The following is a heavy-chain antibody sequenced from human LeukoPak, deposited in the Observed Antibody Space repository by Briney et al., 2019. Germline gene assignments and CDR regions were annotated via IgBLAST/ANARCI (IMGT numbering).Heavy chain of an antibody. J-gene: IGHJ4*02. V-gene: IGHV4-39*07. CDR2: IYYSGST. CDR3: ARGGGYGDFDY. D-gene: IGHD4/OR15-4a*01. Sequence: PSETLSLTCTVSGGSISSSSYYWGWIRQPPGKGLEWIGSIYYSGSTYYNPSLKSRVTISVDRSKNQFSLKLSSVTAADTAVYYCARGGGYGDFDYWGQGTLVTVSS. CDR1: GGSISSSSYY.